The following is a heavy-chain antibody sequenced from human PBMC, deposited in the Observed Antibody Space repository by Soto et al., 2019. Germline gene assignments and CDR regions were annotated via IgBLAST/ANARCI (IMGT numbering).Heavy chain of an antibody. D-gene: IGHD3-10*01. V-gene: IGHV3-53*01. J-gene: IGHJ5*02. CDR3: ARLGPYGSESYSFRYNWFDP. CDR2: IYSGGSS. CDR1: GFTVSSSH. Sequence: GGSLRLCCTTCGFTVSSSHMTWVRQAPGKGLEWVSVIYSGGSSYYAVSVQGRFTISRDNSKNTVYLQMNSLRGEDTAMYYCARLGPYGSESYSFRYNWFDPWGQGTQVTVSS.